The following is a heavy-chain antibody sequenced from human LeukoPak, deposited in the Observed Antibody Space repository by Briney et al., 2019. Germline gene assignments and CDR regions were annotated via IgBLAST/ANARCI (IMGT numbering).Heavy chain of an antibody. V-gene: IGHV3-23*01. Sequence: HPGGSLRLSCVVSGITLSNYGMSWVRQAPGKGLEWVSGISERGGSTNYADSVKGRFIISRDTSKNMVYLQMNSLRVEDTAVYFCAKRGIVIRAVIIIGFHKEAYYFDYWGQGILVTVSS. CDR1: GITLSNYG. CDR2: ISERGGST. CDR3: AKRGIVIRAVIIIGFHKEAYYFDY. J-gene: IGHJ4*02. D-gene: IGHD3-10*01.